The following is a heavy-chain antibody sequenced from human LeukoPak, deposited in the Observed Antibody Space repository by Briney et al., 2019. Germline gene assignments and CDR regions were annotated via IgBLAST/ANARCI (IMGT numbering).Heavy chain of an antibody. Sequence: ASVKVSCKASGYTFTSYYMHWVRQAPGQGLEWMGIINPSGGSTSYAQKFQGRVTVTRDTSTSTVYMELNSLRAEDTAVYYCAKVVDGYNSDSDYWGQGTLVTVSS. V-gene: IGHV1-46*01. CDR3: AKVVDGYNSDSDY. J-gene: IGHJ4*02. CDR2: INPSGGST. D-gene: IGHD5-12*01. CDR1: GYTFTSYY.